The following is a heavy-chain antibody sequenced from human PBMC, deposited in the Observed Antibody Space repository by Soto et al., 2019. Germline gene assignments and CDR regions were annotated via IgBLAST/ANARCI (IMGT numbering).Heavy chain of an antibody. V-gene: IGHV3-73*02. CDR2: IRTKANSYAT. D-gene: IGHD1-26*01. Sequence: EVQLVESGGGSVQPGGSLKLSCASSGFTFSASAVHWVRQASGKGLEWVGRIRTKANSYATVYAASVKGRFTISRDDSKSTAYLQMNSLRTEDTAVYYCTRDRSGIEGATPDWGQGTLVTVSS. J-gene: IGHJ4*02. CDR1: GFTFSASA. CDR3: TRDRSGIEGATPD.